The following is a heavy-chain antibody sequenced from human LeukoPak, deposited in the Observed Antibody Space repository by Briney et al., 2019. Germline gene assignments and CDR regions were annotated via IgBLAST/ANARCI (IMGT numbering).Heavy chain of an antibody. CDR2: IYYSGST. CDR1: GGSISSYY. V-gene: IGHV4-59*01. J-gene: IGHJ4*02. CDR3: ARVIAARGSARVYRYFDY. Sequence: KSSETLSLTCTVSGGSISSYYWSWIRQPPGKGLEWIGYIYYSGSTNYNPSLKSRVTISVDTSKNQFSLKLSSVTAADTAVYYCARVIAARGSARVYRYFDYWGQGTLVTVSS. D-gene: IGHD6-13*01.